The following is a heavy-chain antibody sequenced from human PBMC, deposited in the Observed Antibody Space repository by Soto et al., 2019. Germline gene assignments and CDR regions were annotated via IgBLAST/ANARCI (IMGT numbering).Heavy chain of an antibody. CDR2: IYYSGST. CDR3: ASPLYCISTSCYDY. D-gene: IGHD2-2*01. Sequence: SETLSLTCTVSGGSISSGDYYWSWIRQPPGKGLEWIGYIYYSGSTYYDPSLKSRVTISVDTSKNQFSLKLSSVTAADTAVYYCASPLYCISTSCYDYWGQGTLVTVSS. V-gene: IGHV4-30-4*01. J-gene: IGHJ4*02. CDR1: GGSISSGDYY.